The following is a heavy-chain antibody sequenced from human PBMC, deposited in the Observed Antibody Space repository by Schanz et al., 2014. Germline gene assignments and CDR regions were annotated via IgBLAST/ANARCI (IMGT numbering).Heavy chain of an antibody. V-gene: IGHV3-23*04. CDR3: AKDLYNYGIFDS. J-gene: IGHJ5*01. CDR1: GFTFSTYA. CDR2: ISGSSIHK. D-gene: IGHD3-16*01. Sequence: GQLVESGGGVVQPGRSLRLSCSASGFTFSTYAMSWARQTPGKGLEWVSHISGSSIHKNYADSVKGRFTISRDNSKNSLYLQMNSLRADDTAVYYCAKDLYNYGIFDSWGQGTLVTVSS.